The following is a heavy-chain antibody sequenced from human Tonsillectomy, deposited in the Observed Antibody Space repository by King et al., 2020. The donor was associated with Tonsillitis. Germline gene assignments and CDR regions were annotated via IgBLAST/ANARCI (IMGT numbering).Heavy chain of an antibody. V-gene: IGHV3-21*06. CDR3: AKDKGADYYDSGRGAFDI. D-gene: IGHD3-22*01. CDR2: VNYYSRHK. CDR1: GFSFSNYD. Sequence: VQLVESGGGLVKPGGSLRLSCRTSGFSFSNYDINCVRQPPGKGLQWVSSVNYYSRHKRYADSVKGRFTISRDNAKNSLYLDMDSLRADDTAVYYCAKDKGADYYDSGRGAFDIWGQGTMVTVS. J-gene: IGHJ3*02.